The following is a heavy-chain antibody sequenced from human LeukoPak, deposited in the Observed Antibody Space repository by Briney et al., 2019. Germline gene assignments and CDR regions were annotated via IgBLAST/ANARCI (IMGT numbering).Heavy chain of an antibody. Sequence: PGGSLRLSCAASGFTFTSYGMSWVRQAPGKGLLWVSRIHGDGSYTTYADSVKGRFTISRDTAKNTLYLQMNSLRADDTAVYYCARVRRDDYAFDYWGQGTLVTVSS. J-gene: IGHJ4*02. V-gene: IGHV3-74*01. CDR1: GFTFTSYG. CDR2: IHGDGSYT. D-gene: IGHD4-17*01. CDR3: ARVRRDDYAFDY.